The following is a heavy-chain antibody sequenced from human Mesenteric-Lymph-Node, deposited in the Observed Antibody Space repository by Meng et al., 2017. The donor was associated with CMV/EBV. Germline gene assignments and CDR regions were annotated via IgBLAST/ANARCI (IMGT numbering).Heavy chain of an antibody. CDR1: GFTFSNYG. CDR3: ANDISITIFGEPVDY. Sequence: GESLKISCAASGFTFSNYGMHWVRQAPGKGLEWVAFIQYDGRSKFYADSVKGRFTISRDNSKNTLYLQMNSLRAEDTAVYYCANDISITIFGEPVDYWGQGTLVTVSS. CDR2: IQYDGRSK. J-gene: IGHJ4*02. D-gene: IGHD3-3*01. V-gene: IGHV3-30*02.